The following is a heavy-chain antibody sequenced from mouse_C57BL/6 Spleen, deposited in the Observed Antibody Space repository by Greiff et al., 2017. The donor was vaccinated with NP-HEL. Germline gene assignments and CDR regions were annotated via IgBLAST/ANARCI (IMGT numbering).Heavy chain of an antibody. D-gene: IGHD1-1*01. V-gene: IGHV2-9-1*01. Sequence: QVQLKESGPGLVAPSQSLSISCTVSGFSLTSYAISWVRQPPGKGLEWLGVIWTGGGTNYNSALKSRLSIIKDNSKSQVFLKRHSLQTDDTARYYGARNRDDYGSSYGYFDVWGTGTTVTVSS. CDR3: ARNRDDYGSSYGYFDV. J-gene: IGHJ1*03. CDR2: IWTGGGT. CDR1: GFSLTSYA.